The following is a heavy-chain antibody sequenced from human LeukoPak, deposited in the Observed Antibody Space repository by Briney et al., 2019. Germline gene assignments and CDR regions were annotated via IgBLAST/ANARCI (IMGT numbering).Heavy chain of an antibody. V-gene: IGHV3-7*01. J-gene: IGHJ6*03. CDR2: IKQDGSEK. Sequence: PGGSLILSCAASGFTFSSYAMSWVRQAPGKGLEWVANIKQDGSEKYYVDSVKGRFTISRDNAKNSLYLQMNSLRAEDPAVYYCARLGFPVYYYYMDVWGKGTTVSVSS. CDR3: ARLGFPVYYYYMDV. D-gene: IGHD2-15*01. CDR1: GFTFSSYA.